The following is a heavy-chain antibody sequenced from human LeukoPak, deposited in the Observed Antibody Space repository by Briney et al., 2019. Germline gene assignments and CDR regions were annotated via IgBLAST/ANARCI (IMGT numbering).Heavy chain of an antibody. D-gene: IGHD2-8*01. CDR2: INSDGSGT. V-gene: IGHV3-74*01. J-gene: IGHJ3*02. CDR1: GFTFNSYW. CDR3: ARGRLTNDAFDI. Sequence: GGSLRLSCAASGFTFNSYWMHWVRQAPGRGLVWVSRINSDGSGTSDADFVKGRFTISRDNSKNTLYLQMNSLRAEDTAMYYCARGRLTNDAFDIWGQGTMVTVSS.